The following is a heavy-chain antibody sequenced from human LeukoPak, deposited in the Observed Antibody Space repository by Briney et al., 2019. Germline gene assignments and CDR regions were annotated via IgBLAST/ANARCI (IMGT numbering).Heavy chain of an antibody. V-gene: IGHV4-38-2*02. CDR1: GYSISSGYY. CDR3: AVGVVAATLYDTIYYFDY. J-gene: IGHJ4*02. D-gene: IGHD2-15*01. CDR2: IYHSGST. Sequence: SETLSLTCTVSGYSISSGYYWGWIRQPPGKGLEWIGSIYHSGSTYYNPSLESRVTISVDTSKNQFSLKPSSVTAADTAVYYCAVGVVAATLYDTIYYFDYWGQGTLVTVSS.